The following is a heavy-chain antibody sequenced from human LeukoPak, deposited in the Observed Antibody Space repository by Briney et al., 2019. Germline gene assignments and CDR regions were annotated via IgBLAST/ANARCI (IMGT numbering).Heavy chain of an antibody. V-gene: IGHV3-7*01. D-gene: IGHD3-22*01. J-gene: IGHJ6*02. CDR3: ARFGVYTMITFPPDYGMDV. CDR2: IDPDGGDK. CDR1: GFSFSLHW. Sequence: PGGSLRLSCAASGFSFSLHWMTWVRQAPGKGLEWVANIDPDGGDKYYVDSVKGRFTISRDNAEDSLYLQMNSLRTEDTAVYYCARFGVYTMITFPPDYGMDVWGQGTTVTVSS.